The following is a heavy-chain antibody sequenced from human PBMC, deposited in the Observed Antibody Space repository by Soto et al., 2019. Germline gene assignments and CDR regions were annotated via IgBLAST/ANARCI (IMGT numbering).Heavy chain of an antibody. CDR2: IIPALGTA. V-gene: IGHV1-69*08. J-gene: IGHJ2*01. Sequence: QDQLVQSGAEVKKPGASVKVSCKASGGTFSSHTFSWVRQAPGQGLEWMGRIIPALGTATYAQKFQGRVTITAHESATTVYMELNSLRSEDTAVYYCARPDFGDYWYFDLWGRGTLVTVSS. CDR1: GGTFSSHT. CDR3: ARPDFGDYWYFDL. D-gene: IGHD4-17*01.